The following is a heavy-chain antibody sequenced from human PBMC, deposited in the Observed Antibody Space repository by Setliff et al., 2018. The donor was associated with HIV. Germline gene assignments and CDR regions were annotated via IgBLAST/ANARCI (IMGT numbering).Heavy chain of an antibody. D-gene: IGHD3-3*01. CDR3: AKGPHLPWSPGTDV. Sequence: GGSLRLSCAVSGFTFSSYTMHWVRQAPGKGLEWVASISGGGKSIYYADSVKGRFTISRDNADRSLYLQMNNLRAEDTALYFCAKGPHLPWSPGTDVWGKGTTVTVSS. CDR1: GFTFSSYT. J-gene: IGHJ6*04. V-gene: IGHV3-21*04. CDR2: ISGGGKSI.